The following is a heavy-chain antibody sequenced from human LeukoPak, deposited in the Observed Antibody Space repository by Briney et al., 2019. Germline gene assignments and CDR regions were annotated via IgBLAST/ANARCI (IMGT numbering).Heavy chain of an antibody. D-gene: IGHD4-23*01. CDR1: GFTFNSYA. V-gene: IGHV3-23*01. Sequence: GGSLRLSCAAAGFTFNSYAMSWVRQAPGKGLEWVSSLSVSGASTYYAASVKGRFTVSRDISQNTLYLQMNSLRAEDTAIYYCARPSGNYYFDYWGQGTLVTVSS. CDR2: LSVSGAST. CDR3: ARPSGNYYFDY. J-gene: IGHJ4*02.